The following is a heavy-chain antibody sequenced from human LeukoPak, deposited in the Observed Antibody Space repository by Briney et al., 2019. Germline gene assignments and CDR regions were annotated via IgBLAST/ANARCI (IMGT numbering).Heavy chain of an antibody. D-gene: IGHD3-10*01. Sequence: GGSLRLSCAASGFTFSSSGMIWVRQAPGKGLEWVSAISGTGDRTYHADSVKGRFTISRDNSKNTLYLHMNSLRAEDTAVYYCAKEGYYYGSGSYLGDWGQGTLVTVSS. CDR2: ISGTGDRT. CDR3: AKEGYYYGSGSYLGD. J-gene: IGHJ4*02. V-gene: IGHV3-23*01. CDR1: GFTFSSSG.